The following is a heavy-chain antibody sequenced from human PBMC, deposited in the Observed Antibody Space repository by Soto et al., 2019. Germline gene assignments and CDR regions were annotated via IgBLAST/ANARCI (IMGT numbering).Heavy chain of an antibody. CDR3: AKEGLFYDSSFDY. J-gene: IGHJ4*02. D-gene: IGHD5-12*01. Sequence: GGSLRLSCAASGFTFSSYGMHWVRQAPGKGLEWVAVISYDGSNKYYADSVKGRFTISRDNSKNTLYLQMNSLRAEDTAVYYCAKEGLFYDSSFDYWGQGTLVTVSS. CDR1: GFTFSSYG. V-gene: IGHV3-30*18. CDR2: ISYDGSNK.